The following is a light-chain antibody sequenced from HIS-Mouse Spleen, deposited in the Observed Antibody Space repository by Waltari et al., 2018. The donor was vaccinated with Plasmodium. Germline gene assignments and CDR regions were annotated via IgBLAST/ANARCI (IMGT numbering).Light chain of an antibody. CDR3: HAWDSSTVV. Sequence: SYELTQPPSVSVSPGQTASITCSGDKLGDKYACWYQQKPGQSPVLVIYQDSKRPSGSPGRFAGSNSGNTATMTIGGTQAMDEADYYCHAWDSSTVVFGGGTKLTVL. V-gene: IGLV3-1*01. J-gene: IGLJ2*01. CDR2: QDS. CDR1: KLGDKY.